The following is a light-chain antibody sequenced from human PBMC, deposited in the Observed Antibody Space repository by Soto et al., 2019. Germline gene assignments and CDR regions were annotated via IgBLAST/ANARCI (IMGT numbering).Light chain of an antibody. CDR1: NSDVGGYDY. CDR2: EVT. CDR3: SSYTSISTLYV. J-gene: IGLJ1*01. V-gene: IGLV2-14*01. Sequence: QSALTQPASVSGSPGQSITVSCTGTNSDVGGYDYVSWYQHHPGKAPKLMIYEVTNRPSGVSNRFSGFKSGNTASLTISGLQAEDEADYYCSSYTSISTLYVFGTGTKLTVL.